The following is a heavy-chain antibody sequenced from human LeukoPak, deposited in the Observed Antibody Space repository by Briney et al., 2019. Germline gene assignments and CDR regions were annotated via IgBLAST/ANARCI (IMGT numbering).Heavy chain of an antibody. CDR1: GGSFSGYY. Sequence: PSETLSLTCAVYGGSFSGYYWSWIRQPPGKGLEWIGEINHSGSTNYNPSLKSRATISVDTSKNQFSLKLSSVTAADTAVYYCARGGTYYYGSGSYRLDYWGQGTLVTVSS. D-gene: IGHD3-10*01. J-gene: IGHJ4*02. CDR2: INHSGST. CDR3: ARGGTYYYGSGSYRLDY. V-gene: IGHV4-34*01.